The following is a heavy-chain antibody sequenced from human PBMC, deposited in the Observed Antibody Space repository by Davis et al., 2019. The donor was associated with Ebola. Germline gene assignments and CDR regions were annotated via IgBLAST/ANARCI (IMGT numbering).Heavy chain of an antibody. V-gene: IGHV3-7*01. J-gene: IGHJ4*02. CDR3: ARGRGVVYY. Sequence: GESLKISCAASGLTFSSFWMSWVRQAPGKGLEWVANIKQDGNEKNYVDSVNGRFTISRDNAKNLLYLQMDSLRVEDTAVYYCARGRGVVYYWGQGTQVTVSS. CDR2: IKQDGNEK. CDR1: GLTFSSFW. D-gene: IGHD2-15*01.